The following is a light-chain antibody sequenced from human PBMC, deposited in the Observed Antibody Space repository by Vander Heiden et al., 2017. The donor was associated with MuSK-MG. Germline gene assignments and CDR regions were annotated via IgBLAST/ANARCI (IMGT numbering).Light chain of an antibody. J-gene: IGLJ2*01. CDR1: SSDVGGYNY. Sequence: QSALTQPRSVSGSPGQSVTISCTGTSSDVGGYNYVYWYQQHPGKAPKLMIYDVSKRPSGVPDRFSGSKSGNTASLTISGLQAEDEADYYCCSYAGSYTSDVVFGGGTKLTVL. CDR2: DVS. V-gene: IGLV2-11*01. CDR3: CSYAGSYTSDVV.